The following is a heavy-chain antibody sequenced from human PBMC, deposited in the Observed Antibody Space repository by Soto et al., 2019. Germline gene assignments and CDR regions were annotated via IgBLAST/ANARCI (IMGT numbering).Heavy chain of an antibody. J-gene: IGHJ5*02. Sequence: PSETLSLTFPVSGGPISSGGYYGTWIRRHPGKGLGGVGVNYYSGVTHYNPSLKRRVTTSIDTPKNQFSLQLSSVTAADTAVYYCARVPSPWGQGPLATVSS. CDR2: NYYSGVT. CDR1: GGPISSGGYY. CDR3: ARVPSP. V-gene: IGHV4-31*03.